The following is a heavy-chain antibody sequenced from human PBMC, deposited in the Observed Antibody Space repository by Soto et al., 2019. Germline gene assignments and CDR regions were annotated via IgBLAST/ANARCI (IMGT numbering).Heavy chain of an antibody. J-gene: IGHJ6*02. D-gene: IGHD2-8*01. V-gene: IGHV3-30*18. Sequence: GGSLRLSCAASGFTFSSYGMHWVRQAPGKGLEWVAVISYDGSNKYYADSVKGRFTISRDNSKNALYLQMNSLRAEDTAVYYCAKDWWRGVSFFYGMDVWGQGTTVTVSS. CDR2: ISYDGSNK. CDR3: AKDWWRGVSFFYGMDV. CDR1: GFTFSSYG.